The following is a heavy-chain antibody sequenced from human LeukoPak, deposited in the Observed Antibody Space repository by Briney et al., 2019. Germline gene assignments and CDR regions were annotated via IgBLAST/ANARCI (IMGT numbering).Heavy chain of an antibody. D-gene: IGHD3-10*01. Sequence: SETLSLTCTVSGGSISSSSYYWGWIRQPPGKGLEWIGSIYYSGSTYYNPSLKSRVTISVDMSKNQFSLKLSSVTAADTAVYYCARETRKEGYYGSPDAFDIWGLGTMVTVSS. CDR3: ARETRKEGYYGSPDAFDI. CDR1: GGSISSSSYY. CDR2: IYYSGST. J-gene: IGHJ3*02. V-gene: IGHV4-39*07.